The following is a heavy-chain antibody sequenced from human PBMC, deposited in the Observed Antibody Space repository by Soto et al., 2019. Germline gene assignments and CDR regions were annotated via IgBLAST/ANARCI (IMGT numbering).Heavy chain of an antibody. V-gene: IGHV4-59*01. D-gene: IGHD2-8*02. CDR1: GGSLTVYY. CDR3: ARDTGMGYYYDY. CDR2: IYNSGGT. Sequence: SETLSLTCTVSGGSLTVYYWSWIRQPPGKGLEWIGYIYNSGGTNYNPSLKSRVTISIDTSKNQFSLKLSSVTAADTAVYYCARDTGMGYYYDYWGPGTLVTVS. J-gene: IGHJ4*02.